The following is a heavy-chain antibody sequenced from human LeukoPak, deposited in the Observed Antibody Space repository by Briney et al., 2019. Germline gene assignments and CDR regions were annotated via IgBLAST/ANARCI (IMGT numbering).Heavy chain of an antibody. Sequence: PSETLSLTCTVSGGSISSYFWSWIRQPPGKGLEWIGYIYYSGSTNYNPSLKSRVTISVDTSKNQFSLKLSSVTAADTAVYYCASGGYSYGYYFDYWGQGTLVTVSS. CDR2: IYYSGST. J-gene: IGHJ4*02. CDR1: GGSISSYF. V-gene: IGHV4-59*01. D-gene: IGHD5-18*01. CDR3: ASGGYSYGYYFDY.